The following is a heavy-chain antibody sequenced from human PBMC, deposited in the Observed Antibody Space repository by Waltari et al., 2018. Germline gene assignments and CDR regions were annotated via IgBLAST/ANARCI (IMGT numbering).Heavy chain of an antibody. CDR3: AREDYGVNVGRY. J-gene: IGHJ4*02. D-gene: IGHD4-17*01. V-gene: IGHV4-38-2*02. CDR1: GYSISSGYY. Sequence: QVQLQESGPGLVKPSETLSLTCAVSGYSISSGYYWGWIRQPPGKGLEWIGSIYHSGFTYYTPSLKSRVTISVDTSKNQFSLKLSSVTAADTAVYYWAREDYGVNVGRYWGQGTLVTVSS. CDR2: IYHSGFT.